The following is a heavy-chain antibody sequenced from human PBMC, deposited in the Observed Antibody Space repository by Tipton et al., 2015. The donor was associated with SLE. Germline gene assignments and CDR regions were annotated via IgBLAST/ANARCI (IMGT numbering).Heavy chain of an antibody. CDR3: AKGKDSYDTTADY. V-gene: IGHV3-23*01. CDR1: GFTFRTYA. D-gene: IGHD3-22*01. J-gene: IGHJ4*02. Sequence: SLRLSCASSGFTFRTYAMSWVRQAPGKGLEWVSSISSGETSYYADAYYADSVKGRFTISRDNSKNTLYLQMNSLRAEDTAVYYCAKGKDSYDTTADYWGQGTLVTVSS. CDR2: ISSGETSYYADA.